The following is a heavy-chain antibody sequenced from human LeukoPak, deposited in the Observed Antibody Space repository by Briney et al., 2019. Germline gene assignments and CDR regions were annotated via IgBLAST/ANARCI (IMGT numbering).Heavy chain of an antibody. D-gene: IGHD1-26*01. Sequence: SETPSLTCTVSGGSISSYYWSWIRQPPGKGLEWIGYIYYSGSTNYNPSLKSRVTISVDTSKNQFSLKLSSVTAADTAVYYCAREVPSYSGSYYPYYYYYMDVWGKGTTVTVSS. CDR2: IYYSGST. CDR1: GGSISSYY. J-gene: IGHJ6*03. V-gene: IGHV4-59*01. CDR3: AREVPSYSGSYYPYYYYYMDV.